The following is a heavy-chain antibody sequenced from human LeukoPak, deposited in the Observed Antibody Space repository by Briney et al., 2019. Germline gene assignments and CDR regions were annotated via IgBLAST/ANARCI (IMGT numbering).Heavy chain of an antibody. V-gene: IGHV3-48*01. D-gene: IGHD6-25*01. J-gene: IGHJ6*03. CDR2: IGTSSTTI. CDR1: GFTFSSYT. Sequence: QPGGSLRLSCAASGFTFSSYTMNWVRQPPGKGLEWVSNIGTSSTTIYYADSVKGRFTISRDNAKNSLCLQMNSLRADDTAVYYCARFAAGGSYYYYMDVWGKGTTVTVSS. CDR3: ARFAAGGSYYYYMDV.